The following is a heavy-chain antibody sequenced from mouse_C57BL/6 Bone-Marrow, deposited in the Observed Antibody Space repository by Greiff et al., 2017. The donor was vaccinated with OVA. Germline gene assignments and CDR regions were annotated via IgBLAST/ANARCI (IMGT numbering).Heavy chain of an antibody. CDR2: INPGRGGT. CDR3: AGYYGKSAYLDD. Sequence: VQLQQSGAELVRPGTSVQVSCKASGYAFTNYLIEWVKQRPGQGLEWIGLINPGRGGTNYNAKFKGKATLTADKSSSTAYMQLSSLTSEDAAVDFCAGYYGKSAYLDDWGKGTTVTVSS. V-gene: IGHV1-54*01. D-gene: IGHD1-1*01. J-gene: IGHJ1*03. CDR1: GYAFTNYL.